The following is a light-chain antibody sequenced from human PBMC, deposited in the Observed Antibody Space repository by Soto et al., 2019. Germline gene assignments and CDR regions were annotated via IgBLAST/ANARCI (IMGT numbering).Light chain of an antibody. J-gene: IGKJ1*01. Sequence: EIVLTQSPGTLSLSPGERATLSCRASQSVSSSSLAWYQQRRGQAPRLLIHGASSRATGIPDRFSGSRSGTAFTLTISTLEPEDFAVYYCQQYGSSPRTFGQGTKVDIK. CDR2: GAS. V-gene: IGKV3-20*01. CDR1: QSVSSSS. CDR3: QQYGSSPRT.